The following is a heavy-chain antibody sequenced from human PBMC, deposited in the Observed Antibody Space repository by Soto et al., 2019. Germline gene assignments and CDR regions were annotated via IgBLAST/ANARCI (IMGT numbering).Heavy chain of an antibody. CDR1: GARVMTGAYY. J-gene: IGHJ5*02. CDR2: VYESAYT. V-gene: IGHV4-31*03. CDR3: VRALRHTAMVYTWFDP. D-gene: IGHD5-18*01. Sequence: SETLSLTCTVSGARVMTGAYYCGWVLQRPGRGLQWFGYVYESAYTYSNMSLKSRLTLSIDRSNNQFSMGLPYVTAAEPAVYSCVRALRHTAMVYTWFDPWGQGHLITVSS.